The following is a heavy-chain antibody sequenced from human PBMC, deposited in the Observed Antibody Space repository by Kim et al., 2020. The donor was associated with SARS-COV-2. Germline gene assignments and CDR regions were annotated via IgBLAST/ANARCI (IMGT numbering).Heavy chain of an antibody. CDR3: GREIINLPTGEVVPETIDL. Sequence: SETLSLTCTVSGNPIHSYYWAWIRQSAAKGLEWLGHIHVGGDIEDTYYNPALKSRLTMSMDTSKNQFSLDLSSVTAADTAVYYCGREIINLPTGEVVPETIDLWGKGTMVIVSS. V-gene: IGHV4-4*07. D-gene: IGHD2-8*02. J-gene: IGHJ3*01. CDR2: IHVGGDIEDT. CDR1: GNPIHSYY.